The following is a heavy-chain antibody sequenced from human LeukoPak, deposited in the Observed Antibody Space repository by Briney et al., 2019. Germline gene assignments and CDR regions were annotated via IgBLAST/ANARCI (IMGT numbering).Heavy chain of an antibody. J-gene: IGHJ2*01. D-gene: IGHD6-25*01. CDR3: ARITASRGYWYFDL. V-gene: IGHV4-59*01. Sequence: SETLSLTCTVSGGSISSYYWSWIRQPPGEGLEWIGYIYYSGSTNYNPSLKSRVTISVDTSKNQFSLKLSSVTAADTAVYYCARITASRGYWYFDLWGRGTLVTVSS. CDR2: IYYSGST. CDR1: GGSISSYY.